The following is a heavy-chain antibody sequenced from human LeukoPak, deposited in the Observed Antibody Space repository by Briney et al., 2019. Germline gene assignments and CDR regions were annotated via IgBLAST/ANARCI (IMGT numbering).Heavy chain of an antibody. Sequence: GGSLRLSCTASGFTFGDYAMSWFRQAPGKGLEWVGFIRSKAYGGTTEYAASVKGRFTISRDDSKSIAYLQMNSLKTEDTAVYYCTRDRDGYNRPFDYWGQGTLVTVSS. CDR2: IRSKAYGGTT. D-gene: IGHD5-24*01. J-gene: IGHJ4*02. V-gene: IGHV3-49*03. CDR3: TRDRDGYNRPFDY. CDR1: GFTFGDYA.